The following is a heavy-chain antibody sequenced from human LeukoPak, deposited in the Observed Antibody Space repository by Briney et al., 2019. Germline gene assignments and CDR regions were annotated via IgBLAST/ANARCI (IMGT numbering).Heavy chain of an antibody. D-gene: IGHD3-10*01. V-gene: IGHV3-66*01. CDR1: GLTVSTDY. J-gene: IGHJ4*02. Sequence: GGSLRLSCAASGLTVSTDYMSWVRQAPGKGLEWVSVIYSSGSTYYADSVKGRFTISRDNSKNTIYLQMDSLRVEDTAVYYCARDARGSGTYTFGYWGQGTLVTVSS. CDR3: ARDARGSGTYTFGY. CDR2: IYSSGST.